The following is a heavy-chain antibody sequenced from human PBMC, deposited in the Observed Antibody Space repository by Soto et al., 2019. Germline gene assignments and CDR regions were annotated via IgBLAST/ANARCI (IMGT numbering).Heavy chain of an antibody. Sequence: QGHLVQSGAEVKKPGASVKVSCKASGYTFTRYGISWVRQAPGQGLEWMGWIRGYNGDTNYAQNLQGRVTMTIDTSTTTAYMELRSLTSDDTAVYYCAKNGQPPYYYYGLDVWGQGTTVTVSS. D-gene: IGHD2-8*01. CDR1: GYTFTRYG. CDR2: IRGYNGDT. V-gene: IGHV1-18*01. CDR3: AKNGQPPYYYYGLDV. J-gene: IGHJ6*02.